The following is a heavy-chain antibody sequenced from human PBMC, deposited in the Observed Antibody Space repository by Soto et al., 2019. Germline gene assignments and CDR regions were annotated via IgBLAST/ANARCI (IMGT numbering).Heavy chain of an antibody. CDR1: GGSISSGGYY. CDR3: ARWRITHDAFDI. Sequence: TLSLTCTVSGGSISSGGYYWSWIRQHPGKGLEWIGYIYYSGSTYYNPSLKSRVTISVGTSKNQFSLKLSPVTAADTAVYYCARWRITHDAFDIWGQGTMVTVSS. V-gene: IGHV4-31*03. D-gene: IGHD3-10*01. J-gene: IGHJ3*02. CDR2: IYYSGST.